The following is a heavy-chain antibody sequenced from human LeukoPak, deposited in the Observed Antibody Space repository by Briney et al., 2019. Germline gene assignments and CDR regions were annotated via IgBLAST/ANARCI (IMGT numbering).Heavy chain of an antibody. Sequence: GGSLRLSCAASGFTFSTYWMHWVRQAPGKGLVWVSRISGDGSATIYADSVKGRFTISRDNAENTIYLQMNSLTIEDTAVYYCTRRVSATRWFDPWGQGSLVTVSS. CDR3: TRRVSATRWFDP. J-gene: IGHJ5*02. CDR2: ISGDGSAT. D-gene: IGHD2-15*01. V-gene: IGHV3-74*01. CDR1: GFTFSTYW.